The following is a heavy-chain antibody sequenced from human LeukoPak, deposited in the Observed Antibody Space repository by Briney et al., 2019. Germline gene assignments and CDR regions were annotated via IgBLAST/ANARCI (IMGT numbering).Heavy chain of an antibody. CDR3: ARGPPSGWYYFDY. CDR1: GFTFSSYG. J-gene: IGHJ4*02. CDR2: IWYDGSNK. Sequence: GGSLRLSCAASGFTFSSYGMHWVRQAPGKGLEWVAVIWYDGSNKYYADSVKGRFTISRDNSKNTLYLQMNSLRAEDTAVYYCARGPPSGWYYFDYWGQGTLSPSPQ. D-gene: IGHD6-19*01. V-gene: IGHV3-33*01.